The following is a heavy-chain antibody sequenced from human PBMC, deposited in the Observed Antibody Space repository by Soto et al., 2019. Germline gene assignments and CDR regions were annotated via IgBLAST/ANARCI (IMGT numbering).Heavy chain of an antibody. CDR2: INSDGSST. J-gene: IGHJ4*02. CDR1: GFTFSSYW. CDR3: ARDVYSGYDLGY. Sequence: GSLRLSCAASGFTFSSYWMHWVRQAPGKGLVWVSRINSDGSSTSYADSVKGRFTISRDNAKNTLYLHMNSLRAEDTAVYYCARDVYSGYDLGYWGQGTLVTVSS. V-gene: IGHV3-74*01. D-gene: IGHD5-12*01.